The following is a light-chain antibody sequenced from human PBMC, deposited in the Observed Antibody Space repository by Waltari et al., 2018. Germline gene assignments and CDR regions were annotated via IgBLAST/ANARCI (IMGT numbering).Light chain of an antibody. J-gene: IGKJ1*01. V-gene: IGKV1-16*02. Sequence: DIQMTQSPSSLSVSVGDRVTITCRASQGISNYLVWFQQKPGKAPKSLIYAASALQSGDPAQRRGSGLGQEFKRTISSLQPEDFATSYCPQYNSYPWTFGQGTKVKIK. CDR1: QGISNY. CDR2: AAS. CDR3: PQYNSYPWT.